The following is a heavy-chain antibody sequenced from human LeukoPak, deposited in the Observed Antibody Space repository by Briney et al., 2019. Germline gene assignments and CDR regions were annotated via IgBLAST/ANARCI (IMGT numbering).Heavy chain of an antibody. CDR3: ARDDYGDYGRWNWFDP. CDR2: INPNSGGT. J-gene: IGHJ5*02. Sequence: ASVKVSCKASGGTFSSYAISWVRQAPGQGLEWMGRINPNSGGTNYAQKFQGRVTMTRDTSISTAYMELSRLRSDDTAVSYCARDDYGDYGRWNWFDPWGQGTLVTVSS. D-gene: IGHD4-17*01. CDR1: GGTFSSYA. V-gene: IGHV1-2*06.